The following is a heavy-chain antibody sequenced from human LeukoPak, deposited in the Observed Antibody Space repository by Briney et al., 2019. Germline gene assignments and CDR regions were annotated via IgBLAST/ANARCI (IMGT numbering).Heavy chain of an antibody. D-gene: IGHD3-22*01. CDR3: ARDEITMKVVAMWAFDI. Sequence: PGGSLRLSCAASGFTFSSYEMNWVRQAPGKGLEWVSYISSSGSTIYYADSVKGRVTISRDNAKNSLYLQMNSLRAEDTAIYYCARDEITMKVVAMWAFDIWGQGTMVTVSS. CDR1: GFTFSSYE. V-gene: IGHV3-48*03. CDR2: ISSSGSTI. J-gene: IGHJ3*02.